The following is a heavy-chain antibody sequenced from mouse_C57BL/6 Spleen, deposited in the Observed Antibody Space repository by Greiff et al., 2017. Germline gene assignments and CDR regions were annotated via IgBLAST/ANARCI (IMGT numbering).Heavy chain of an antibody. J-gene: IGHJ2*01. CDR3: ARWRYSNYPDH. Sequence: VQLQQSGPELVKPGASVKISCKASGYSFTGYYMNWVKQSPEKSLEWIGEINPSTGGTTYNQKFKAKATLTVDKSSSTAYMQLKSLTSEDTAVYYCARWRYSNYPDHWGKGTTLTVSS. CDR2: INPSTGGT. V-gene: IGHV1-42*01. D-gene: IGHD2-5*01. CDR1: GYSFTGYY.